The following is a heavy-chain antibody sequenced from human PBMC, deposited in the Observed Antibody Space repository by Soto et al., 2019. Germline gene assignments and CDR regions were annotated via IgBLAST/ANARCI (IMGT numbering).Heavy chain of an antibody. J-gene: IGHJ6*03. D-gene: IGHD2-2*01. CDR3: ARGRLVVVVPAAPPYYYYYMDV. Sequence: PSETLSLTCAVYGGSFGGYYWSWIRQPPGKGLEWIGEINHSGSTNYDPSLKSRVTISVDTSKNQFSLKLSSVTAADTAVYYCARGRLVVVVPAAPPYYYYYMDVWGKGTTVTVSS. CDR1: GGSFGGYY. V-gene: IGHV4-34*01. CDR2: INHSGST.